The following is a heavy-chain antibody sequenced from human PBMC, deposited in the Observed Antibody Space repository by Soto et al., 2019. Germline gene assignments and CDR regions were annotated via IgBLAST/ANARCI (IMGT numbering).Heavy chain of an antibody. Sequence: SETLSLTCTVSGGSISSSSYYWGWIRQPPGKGLEWIGSIYYSGSTYYNPSLKSRVTISVDTSKNQFSLKLSSVTAADTAVYYCASRPPRGLISTYDFWSGPPPHDALDIWGQGTMVTVSS. J-gene: IGHJ3*02. V-gene: IGHV4-39*01. D-gene: IGHD3-3*01. CDR3: ASRPPRGLISTYDFWSGPPPHDALDI. CDR2: IYYSGST. CDR1: GGSISSSSYY.